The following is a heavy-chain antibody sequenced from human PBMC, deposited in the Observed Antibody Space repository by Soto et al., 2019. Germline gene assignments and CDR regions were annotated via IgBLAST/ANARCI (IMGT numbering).Heavy chain of an antibody. J-gene: IGHJ4*02. CDR3: AKEDNAGRVVTTFDS. D-gene: IGHD4-17*01. V-gene: IGHV3-23*01. CDR2: ISGTGDTT. CDR1: GFTFNSYA. Sequence: EVQLLESGGGLVQPGGSLSLSCAASGFTFNSYAMSWVRQAPGKGLEWVAAISGTGDTTYYIPSVRGRFTISKDNSKNSLYLQMNSVRAEDTAVYYCAKEDNAGRVVTTFDSWGQGALVTVSS.